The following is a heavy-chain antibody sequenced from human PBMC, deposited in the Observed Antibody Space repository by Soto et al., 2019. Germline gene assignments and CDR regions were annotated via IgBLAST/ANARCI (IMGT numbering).Heavy chain of an antibody. CDR3: ARELAAAGEGYYYYGMDV. J-gene: IGHJ6*02. V-gene: IGHV3-21*01. CDR2: ISSSSSYI. D-gene: IGHD6-13*01. CDR1: GFTFSSYS. Sequence: GGSLKLSCAASGFTFSSYSMNWVRQAPGKGLEWVSSISSSSSYIYYADSVKGRFTISRDNSKNTLYLQMNSLRAEDTAVYYCARELAAAGEGYYYYGMDVWGQGTTVTVSS.